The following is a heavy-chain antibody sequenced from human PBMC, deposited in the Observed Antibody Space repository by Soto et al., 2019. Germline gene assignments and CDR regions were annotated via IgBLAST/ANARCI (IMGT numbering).Heavy chain of an antibody. D-gene: IGHD3-22*01. V-gene: IGHV4-4*02. Sequence: SETLSLTCTVSGGTISSANWWNWVRQSPGKGLEWIGHVYHSGTSNFNPSLRSRVTMSVDKSKNQFSLKVTPVTAADTAVYYCVTAFDSSGYGYFDIWGQGAKVTVSS. CDR1: GGTISSANW. CDR3: VTAFDSSGYGYFDI. CDR2: VYHSGTS. J-gene: IGHJ3*02.